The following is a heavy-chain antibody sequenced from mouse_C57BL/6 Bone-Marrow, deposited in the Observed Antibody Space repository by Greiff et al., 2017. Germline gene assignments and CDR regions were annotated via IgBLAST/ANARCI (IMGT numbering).Heavy chain of an antibody. CDR1: GFSLSTSGMG. V-gene: IGHV8-12*01. CDR3: ARAGRGSNWYFDV. J-gene: IGHJ1*03. D-gene: IGHD3-3*01. CDR2: IFWDDDK. Sequence: QVTLKESGPGILQSSQTLSLTCSFSGFSLSTSGMGVSWIRQPSGKGLEWLAHIFWDDDKRYNPSLKSRLTISKDTSRNQVFLKITSVDTADTATYYCARAGRGSNWYFDVWGTGTTVTVSS.